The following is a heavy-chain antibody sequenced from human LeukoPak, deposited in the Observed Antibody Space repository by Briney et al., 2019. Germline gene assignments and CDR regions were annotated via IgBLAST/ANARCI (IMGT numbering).Heavy chain of an antibody. V-gene: IGHV3-23*01. CDR2: ISGTGGSA. CDR3: AKDFDD. J-gene: IGHJ4*02. CDR1: GFTFSSSA. Sequence: GGSLRLSCAASGFTFSSSAMSWVRQAPGKGLEWVSAISGTGGSASSADHVKGRFTISRDNSKNTLYLQMNSLRVEDTAVYYCAKDFDDWGQGTLVTVSS.